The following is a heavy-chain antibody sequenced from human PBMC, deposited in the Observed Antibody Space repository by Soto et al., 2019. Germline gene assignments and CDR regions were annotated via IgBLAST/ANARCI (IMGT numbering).Heavy chain of an antibody. D-gene: IGHD2-2*01. CDR3: ARGGRVPAAIFGYYYGMDV. Sequence: ASVKVSCKASGYTFTSYAMHWVRQAPGQRLEWMGWINAGNGNTKYSQKFQGRVTITRDTSASTAYMELSSLRSEDTAVYYCARGGRVPAAIFGYYYGMDVWGQGTTVTVSS. CDR1: GYTFTSYA. J-gene: IGHJ6*02. CDR2: INAGNGNT. V-gene: IGHV1-3*01.